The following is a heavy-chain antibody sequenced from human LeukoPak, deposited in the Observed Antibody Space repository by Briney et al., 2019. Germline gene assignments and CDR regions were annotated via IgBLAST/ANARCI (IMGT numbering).Heavy chain of an antibody. J-gene: IGHJ4*02. Sequence: GGSLRLSCAASGFTFSSYGMHWVRQAPGKGLEWVAFIRYDGSNKYYADSVKGRFTISRDNSKNTLYLQMNSLRAEDTAVYYCARSDVDTAMVSVDYWGQGTLVTVSS. CDR1: GFTFSSYG. CDR3: ARSDVDTAMVSVDY. V-gene: IGHV3-30*02. D-gene: IGHD5-18*01. CDR2: IRYDGSNK.